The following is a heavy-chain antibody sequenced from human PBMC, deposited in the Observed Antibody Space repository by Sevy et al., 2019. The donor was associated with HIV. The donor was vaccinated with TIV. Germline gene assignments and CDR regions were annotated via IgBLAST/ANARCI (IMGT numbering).Heavy chain of an antibody. V-gene: IGHV3-7*01. CDR1: GFTFSSYW. D-gene: IGHD3-22*01. CDR3: QGYYDSSGYYDSDY. CDR2: IKQDGSEK. J-gene: IGHJ4*02. Sequence: GGSLRLSCAASGFTFSSYWMSWVRQAPGKGLEWVANIKQDGSEKYYVDSVKGRFTISRDNAKNSLYLQMNSLRAEDTAVYYCQGYYDSSGYYDSDYWGQGTLVTVSS.